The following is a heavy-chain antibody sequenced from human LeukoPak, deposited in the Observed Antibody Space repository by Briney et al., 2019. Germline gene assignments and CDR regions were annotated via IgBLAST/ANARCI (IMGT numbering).Heavy chain of an antibody. CDR2: IRSKAYGGTT. V-gene: IGHV3-49*03. Sequence: HPGGSLRLSCTASGFTFGDYAMSWFRQAPGKGLEWVGFIRSKAYGGTTEYAASVKGRFTISRDDSKSIAYLQMNSLKTEDTAVYYCTRDPVMIAAADEEGAFDIWGQGAMVTVSS. D-gene: IGHD6-13*01. CDR1: GFTFGDYA. J-gene: IGHJ3*02. CDR3: TRDPVMIAAADEEGAFDI.